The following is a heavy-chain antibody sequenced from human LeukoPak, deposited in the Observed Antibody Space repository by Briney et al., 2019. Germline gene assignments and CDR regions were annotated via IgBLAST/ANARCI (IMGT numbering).Heavy chain of an antibody. D-gene: IGHD6-19*01. CDR3: AADQEGYSSGWYYFDY. Sequence: SVKVSCKASGFTFTSSAVQWVRQARGQRLEWIGWIVVGSGNTNYAQKFQERVTITRDMSTSTAYMELSSLRSEDTAVYYCAADQEGYSSGWYYFDYWGQGTLVTVSS. CDR2: IVVGSGNT. V-gene: IGHV1-58*01. CDR1: GFTFTSSA. J-gene: IGHJ4*02.